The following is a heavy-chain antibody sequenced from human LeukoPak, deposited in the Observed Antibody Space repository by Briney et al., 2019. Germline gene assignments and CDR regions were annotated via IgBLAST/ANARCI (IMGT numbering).Heavy chain of an antibody. CDR3: ARQFFYGRLDY. CDR2: INHSGST. J-gene: IGHJ4*02. V-gene: IGHV4-34*01. D-gene: IGHD2-15*01. Sequence: SETLSLTCAVYGGSFSGYYWSWIRQPPGKGLEWIGEINHSGSTNYNPSLKSRVTISVDTSKNQFSLKLSSVTAADTAVYYCARQFFYGRLDYWGQGTLVTVSS. CDR1: GGSFSGYY.